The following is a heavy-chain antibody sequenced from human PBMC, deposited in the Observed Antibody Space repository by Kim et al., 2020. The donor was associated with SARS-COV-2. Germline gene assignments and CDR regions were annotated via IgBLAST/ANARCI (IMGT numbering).Heavy chain of an antibody. D-gene: IGHD3-10*01. J-gene: IGHJ4*02. CDR3: ARVGYGSGSYYYFDY. Sequence: ADSMKGRFTSTRDNAKKSLYMQRKSLRAEDTAVYYCARVGYGSGSYYYFDYWGQRTLVTVSS. V-gene: IGHV3-11*05.